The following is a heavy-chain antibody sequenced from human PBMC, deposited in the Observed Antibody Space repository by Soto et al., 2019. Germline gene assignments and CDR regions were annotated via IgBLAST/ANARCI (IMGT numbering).Heavy chain of an antibody. CDR1: GFTFSSYG. CDR2: IWYDGSNK. Sequence: GGSLRLSCAASGFTFSSYGMHWVRQAPGKGLEWVAVIWYDGSNKYYADSVKGRFTISRDNSKNTLYLQMNSLRAEDTAVYYCARIGYSGYELLDYWGQGTLVTVSS. J-gene: IGHJ4*02. CDR3: ARIGYSGYELLDY. D-gene: IGHD5-12*01. V-gene: IGHV3-33*01.